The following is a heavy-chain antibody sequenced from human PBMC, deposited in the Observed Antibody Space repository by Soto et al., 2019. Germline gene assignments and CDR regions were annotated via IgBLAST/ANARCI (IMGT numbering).Heavy chain of an antibody. CDR3: TRWNGYADY. CDR2: VSGSSGTT. J-gene: IGHJ4*02. CDR1: GFRYSTYG. D-gene: IGHD1-1*01. Sequence: EVQLLESGGGLVQPGGSLRLSCAVSGFRYSTYGVTWVRQAPGKGLEWVSGVSGSSGTTHYKDSVRGRFTVTGDNSKNTVYLEMNSLRLEDTTVYYCTRWNGYADYWGQGTLVTVSS. V-gene: IGHV3-23*01.